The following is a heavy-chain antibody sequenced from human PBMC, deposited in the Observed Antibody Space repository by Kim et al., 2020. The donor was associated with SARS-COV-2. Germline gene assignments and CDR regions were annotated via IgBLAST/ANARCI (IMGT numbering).Heavy chain of an antibody. D-gene: IGHD5-12*01. Sequence: YYADSVKGRFTISRDTAKNSRFLQMTSLRADDTAVYYCARELQVGVATNDPWGQGALVTVSS. J-gene: IGHJ5*02. V-gene: IGHV3-21*01. CDR3: ARELQVGVATNDP.